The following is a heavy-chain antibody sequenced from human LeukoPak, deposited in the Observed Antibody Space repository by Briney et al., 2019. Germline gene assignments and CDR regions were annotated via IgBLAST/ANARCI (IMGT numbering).Heavy chain of an antibody. D-gene: IGHD6-13*01. CDR2: IIPIFGIA. CDR1: GGTFSSYA. V-gene: IGHV1-69*04. CDR3: AREIKGYSSSWSFYYSDY. J-gene: IGHJ4*02. Sequence: VASVKVSCKASGGTFSSYAISWVRQAPGQGLEWMGRIIPIFGIANYAQKFQGRVTITADKSTSTAYMELSSLRSEDTAAYYCAREIKGYSSSWSFYYSDYWGQGTLVTVSS.